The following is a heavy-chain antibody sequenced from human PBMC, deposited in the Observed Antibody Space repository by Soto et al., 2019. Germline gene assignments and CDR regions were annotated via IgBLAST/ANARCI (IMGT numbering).Heavy chain of an antibody. CDR1: GFTFSSYA. Sequence: GGSLRLSCAASGFTFSSYAMHWVRQAPGKGLEWVAVISYDGSNKYYADSVKGRFTISRDNSRNTLYLQMNSLRAEDTAVYYCAREEFYCISTSCYTPYYYCMDVWGKGTTVTVSS. V-gene: IGHV3-30-3*01. D-gene: IGHD2-2*01. CDR3: AREEFYCISTSCYTPYYYCMDV. J-gene: IGHJ6*04. CDR2: ISYDGSNK.